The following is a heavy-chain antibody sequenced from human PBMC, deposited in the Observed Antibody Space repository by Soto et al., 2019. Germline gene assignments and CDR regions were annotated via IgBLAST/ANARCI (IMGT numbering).Heavy chain of an antibody. D-gene: IGHD3-22*01. CDR2: IYYSGST. Sequence: SESLDITSTVHGGSLSSCANYCTLIRQQPRKGLEWIGYIYYSGSTYYNSSLQSRVTISVDTSKHRFSLSRSSVNAADTAVYYCGRAPYYYDRSGDYCEYFDYGGRGTLVTVSS. CDR1: GGSLSSCANY. J-gene: IGHJ4*02. CDR3: GRAPYYYDRSGDYCEYFDY. V-gene: IGHV4-31*03.